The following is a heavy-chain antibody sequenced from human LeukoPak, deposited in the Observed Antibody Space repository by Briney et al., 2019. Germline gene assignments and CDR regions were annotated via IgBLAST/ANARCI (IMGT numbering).Heavy chain of an antibody. V-gene: IGHV4-59*01. CDR1: GGSISSYY. CDR2: IYYSGST. J-gene: IGHJ4*02. CDR3: ARDYYDSSATFDY. D-gene: IGHD3-22*01. Sequence: SETLSLTCTVSGGSISSYYWSWIRQPPGKGLEWIGYIYYSGSTNYNPSLKSRVTISVDTSKNQFSLKLSSVTAADTAVYYCARDYYDSSATFDYWGQGTLVTVSS.